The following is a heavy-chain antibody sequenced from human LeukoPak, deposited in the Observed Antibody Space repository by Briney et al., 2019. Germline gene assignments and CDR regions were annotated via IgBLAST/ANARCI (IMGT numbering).Heavy chain of an antibody. CDR1: GGSISSSSYY. CDR3: ARDRLRLGYERTNWFDP. CDR2: IYYSGST. Sequence: PSETLSLTCTVSGGSISSSSYYWGWIRQPPGKGLEWIGSIYYSGSTYYNPSLKSRVTMSVDTSKNQFSLKLSSVTAADTAVYYCARDRLRLGYERTNWFDPWGQGTLVTVSS. D-gene: IGHD2-15*01. V-gene: IGHV4-39*07. J-gene: IGHJ5*02.